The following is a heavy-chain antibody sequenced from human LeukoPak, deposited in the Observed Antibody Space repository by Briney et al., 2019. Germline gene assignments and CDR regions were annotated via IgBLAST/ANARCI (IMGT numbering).Heavy chain of an antibody. CDR2: IYYSGST. CDR1: GGSINSYY. V-gene: IGHV4-59*08. D-gene: IGHD2-15*01. Sequence: SETLSLTCTVSGGSINSYYWSWLRQPPGKGLEWIGYIYYSGSTNYNPSLKSRVTISVDTSNNKFSLKLTSLTAADTAVYYCVRHLSAGRPAFDIWGQGTMVTVSS. J-gene: IGHJ3*02. CDR3: VRHLSAGRPAFDI.